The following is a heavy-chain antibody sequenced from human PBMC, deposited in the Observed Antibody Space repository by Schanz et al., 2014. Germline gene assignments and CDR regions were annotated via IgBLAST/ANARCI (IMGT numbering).Heavy chain of an antibody. D-gene: IGHD2-2*03. CDR3: ARALRHGYCNVVGCQNGGWFDI. V-gene: IGHV1-18*01. CDR1: GYPFTSDD. J-gene: IGHJ4*02. CDR2: INGYNGHT. Sequence: QVQLVQSGAEVKKPGASVKVSCRASGYPFTSDDITWVRQAPGQGLEWMGWINGYNGHTLYAQKFQGRVTMTTDTSTSTSYMELTSLRFDDTAVYYCARALRHGYCNVVGCQNGGWFDIWGQGTLVIVSS.